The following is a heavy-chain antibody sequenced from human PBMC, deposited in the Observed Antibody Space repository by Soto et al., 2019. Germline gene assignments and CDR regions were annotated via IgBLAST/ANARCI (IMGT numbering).Heavy chain of an antibody. V-gene: IGHV1-69*08. Sequence: QVQLVQSGAEVKKPGSSVRVSCKASGGSFNSYTFNWVRQAPGQGLEWMGRIIPFANIANYAQAFEDRVMISADSSATTVYMELRSLTSDDTAVYYCARDKAVMNAAINMAYWGQGTLVAVSS. CDR1: GGSFNSYT. CDR2: IIPFANIA. J-gene: IGHJ4*01. D-gene: IGHD3-10*01. CDR3: ARDKAVMNAAINMAY.